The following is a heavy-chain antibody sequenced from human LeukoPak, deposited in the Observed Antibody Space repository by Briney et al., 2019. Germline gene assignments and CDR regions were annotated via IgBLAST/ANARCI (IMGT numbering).Heavy chain of an antibody. CDR1: GGSISSYY. CDR3: ARAGNPDYYYYVDV. Sequence: KPSETLSLTCTVSGGSISSYYWSWIRQPPGKGLEWIGYIYYSGSTNYNPSLKSRVTISVDTSKNQFSLKLSSVTAADTAVYYCARAGNPDYYYYVDVWGKGTTVTVSS. CDR2: IYYSGST. V-gene: IGHV4-59*01. J-gene: IGHJ6*03.